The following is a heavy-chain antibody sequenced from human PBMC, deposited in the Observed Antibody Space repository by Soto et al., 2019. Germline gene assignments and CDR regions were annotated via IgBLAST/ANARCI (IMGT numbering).Heavy chain of an antibody. D-gene: IGHD3-22*01. CDR2: IIAVSGTT. Sequence: ASVKVSCKASGGTFSSYAISWVRQAPGQGLEWIGWIIAVSGTTNYAQKFQDRVTITRDMSTSTAYMELSSLRSEDTAVYYCAAANGYYYDSSGYYRRAFDIWGQGTMVTVSS. CDR3: AAANGYYYDSSGYYRRAFDI. CDR1: GGTFSSYA. V-gene: IGHV1-69*05. J-gene: IGHJ3*02.